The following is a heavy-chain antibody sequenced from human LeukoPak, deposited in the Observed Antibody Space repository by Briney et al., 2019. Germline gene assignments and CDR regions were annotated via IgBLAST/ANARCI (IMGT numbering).Heavy chain of an antibody. V-gene: IGHV4-4*07. CDR1: GGSFGNYY. CDR2: IYTSGST. D-gene: IGHD3-10*01. CDR3: ARGRFGDYCLDV. Sequence: KASETLSLTCTVSGGSFGNYYWSWIRQPPPKGLEWIGHIYTSGSTGYNPSLKSRVTMSVDTSKKQFSLYLSSVTAADTAVYYCARGRFGDYCLDVWGKGTTVTVSS. J-gene: IGHJ6*03.